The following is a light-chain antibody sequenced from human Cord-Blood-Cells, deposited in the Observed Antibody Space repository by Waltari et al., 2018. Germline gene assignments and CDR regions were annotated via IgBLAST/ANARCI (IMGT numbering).Light chain of an antibody. Sequence: QSALTQPPSASGSPGQSVTITCTGTSSDGGGYNYVSWYQQHPGKAPQLMIDEVSKRPSGGPDRFSGSKSDNTASRTVSGLQAEDEADYYCSSYAGSNNFVFVTGTKVTVL. V-gene: IGLV2-8*01. CDR1: SSDGGGYNY. J-gene: IGLJ1*01. CDR2: EVS. CDR3: SSYAGSNNFV.